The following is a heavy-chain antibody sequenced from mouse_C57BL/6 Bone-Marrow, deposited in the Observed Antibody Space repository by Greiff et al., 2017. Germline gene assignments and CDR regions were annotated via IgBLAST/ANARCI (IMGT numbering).Heavy chain of an antibody. V-gene: IGHV1-50*01. CDR2: IDPSDSYT. D-gene: IGHD1-1*01. CDR3: ARDYGSSDGY. CDR1: GYTFTSYW. Sequence: VQLQQPGAELVKPGASVKLSCKASGYTFTSYWMQWVKQRPGQGLEWIGEIDPSDSYTNYNQKFKGKATLTVDTSSSTAYMQLSSLTSEDSAVYYCARDYGSSDGYWGQGTTLTVSS. J-gene: IGHJ2*01.